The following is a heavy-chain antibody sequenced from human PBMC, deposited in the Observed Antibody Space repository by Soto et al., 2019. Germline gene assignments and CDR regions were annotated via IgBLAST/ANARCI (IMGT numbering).Heavy chain of an antibody. CDR1: GFTFSMYW. CDR3: AREVGRGSGSYYLDY. V-gene: IGHV3-74*03. J-gene: IGHJ4*02. Sequence: GGSLRLSCAASGFTFSMYWMHWVRQAPGKGLLWVSRINGDGTDTTYADSVKGRFTISRDNAKDTVYLQMNGLRAEDTAVYYCAREVGRGSGSYYLDYWGQETLVTVSS. CDR2: INGDGTDT. D-gene: IGHD3-16*01.